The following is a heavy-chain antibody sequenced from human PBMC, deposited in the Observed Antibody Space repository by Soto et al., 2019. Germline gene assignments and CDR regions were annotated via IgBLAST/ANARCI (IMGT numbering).Heavy chain of an antibody. CDR1: GFTFSSYA. V-gene: IGHV3-23*01. CDR3: AKMYKILRYFDWPNDAFDI. J-gene: IGHJ3*02. Sequence: GGSLRLSCAASGFTFSSYAMSWVRQAPGKGLEWVSAISGSGGSTYYADSVKGRFTISRDNSKNTLYLQMNSLRAEDTAVYYCAKMYKILRYFDWPNDAFDIWGQGTMVTVSS. D-gene: IGHD3-9*01. CDR2: ISGSGGST.